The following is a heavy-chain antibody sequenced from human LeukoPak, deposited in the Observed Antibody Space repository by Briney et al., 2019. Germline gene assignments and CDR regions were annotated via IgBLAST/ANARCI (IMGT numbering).Heavy chain of an antibody. V-gene: IGHV3-7*01. CDR1: GFTFSSYA. CDR2: IKQDGGEK. CDR3: AREDYYGSGNYVAWGGAFDV. Sequence: GGSLRPSCAASGFTFSSYAMSWVRQAPGKGLEWVANIKQDGGEKRYVDSVKGRFTISRDNAKNSVYLQMNSLRAEDTAVYYCAREDYYGSGNYVAWGGAFDVWGQGTTVTDSS. D-gene: IGHD3-10*01. J-gene: IGHJ3*01.